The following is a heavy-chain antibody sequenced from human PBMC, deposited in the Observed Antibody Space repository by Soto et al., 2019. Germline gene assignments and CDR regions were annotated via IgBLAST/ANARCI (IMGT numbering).Heavy chain of an antibody. V-gene: IGHV3-23*01. J-gene: IGHJ4*02. CDR1: GFTFTNYA. CDR3: ARESTPLLGYCTNGRCYNDY. CDR2: ISGIADST. D-gene: IGHD2-8*01. Sequence: EVQLLESGGGLVQPGGSLRLSCAASGFTFTNYAMSWVRQAPGKGLEWVSAISGIADSTYYADSVKGRFTISRDNSKNTLYVQMDSLRVEDTAVYYCARESTPLLGYCTNGRCYNDYWGQGTLVTVSS.